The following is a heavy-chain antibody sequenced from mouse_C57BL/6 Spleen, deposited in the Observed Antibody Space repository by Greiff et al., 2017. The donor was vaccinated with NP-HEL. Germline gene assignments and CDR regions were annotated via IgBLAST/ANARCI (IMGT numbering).Heavy chain of an antibody. CDR3: ASDGYWYFDV. Sequence: QVQLKQPGAELVKPGASVKLSCKASGYTFTSYWMHWVKQRPGQGLEWIGMIHPNSGSTNYNEKFKSKATLTVDKSSSTAYMQLSSLTSEDSAVYYCASDGYWYFDVWGTGTTVTVSS. V-gene: IGHV1-64*01. D-gene: IGHD2-3*01. J-gene: IGHJ1*03. CDR1: GYTFTSYW. CDR2: IHPNSGST.